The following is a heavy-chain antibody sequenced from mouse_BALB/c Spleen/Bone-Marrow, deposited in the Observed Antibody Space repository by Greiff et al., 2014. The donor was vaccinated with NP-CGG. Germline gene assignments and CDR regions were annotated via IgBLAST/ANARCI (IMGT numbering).Heavy chain of an antibody. CDR3: ARSFGSSYWYFDV. D-gene: IGHD1-1*01. Sequence: VQLKESGGGLVKPGGSLKLSCAASGFTFSSYGMSWVRQTPEKRLEWVATISGGGSYTYFSDSVKGRFTISRDNAKNNLNLQMSSPRSEDTALYYCARSFGSSYWYFDVWGAGTTVTVSS. J-gene: IGHJ1*01. CDR1: GFTFSSYG. V-gene: IGHV5-9-2*01. CDR2: ISGGGSYT.